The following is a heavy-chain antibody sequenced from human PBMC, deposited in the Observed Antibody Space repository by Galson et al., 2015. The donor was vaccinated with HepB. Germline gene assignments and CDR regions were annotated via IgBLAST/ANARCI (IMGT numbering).Heavy chain of an antibody. Sequence: SLRLSCAASGFTFSNAWMNWVRQAPGKGLEWVGRIKSKTDGGTTDYAAPVKGRFTISRDDSKNTLYLQMNSLKTEDTAVYYCTTLLVDSGTLFCDYWGQGTLVTVSS. CDR1: GFTFSNAW. CDR3: TTLLVDSGTLFCDY. V-gene: IGHV3-15*07. J-gene: IGHJ4*02. CDR2: IKSKTDGGTT. D-gene: IGHD1-26*01.